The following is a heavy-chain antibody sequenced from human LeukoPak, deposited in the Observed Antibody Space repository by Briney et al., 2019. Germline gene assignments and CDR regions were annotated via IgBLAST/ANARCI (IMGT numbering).Heavy chain of an antibody. CDR3: ARSGRWLGYFDY. CDR2: ISYDGNNK. V-gene: IGHV3-30*03. D-gene: IGHD6-19*01. J-gene: IGHJ4*02. Sequence: GGSLRLSCAASGFTVSSNYMSWVRQAPSRGLEWVAAISYDGNNKYYAESVKGRFTISRVNSRDTLYLQMSSLKTEDTAVYYCARSGRWLGYFDYWGQGTLATVSS. CDR1: GFTVSSNY.